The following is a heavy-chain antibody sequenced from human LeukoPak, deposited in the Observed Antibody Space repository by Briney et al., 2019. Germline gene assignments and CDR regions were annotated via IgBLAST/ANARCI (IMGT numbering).Heavy chain of an antibody. CDR3: ARHEYNWNDGFDY. J-gene: IGHJ4*02. V-gene: IGHV5-51*01. Sequence: GESLQISCKGSGYRFTSYWIGLVRPVPGKGLGGMGIIYPGDSDTIFRPSFQGQVTISASKSISTAYLQWSSLKASVTAMYYCARHEYNWNDGFDYWGQGTLVTVSS. CDR2: IYPGDSDT. CDR1: GYRFTSYW. D-gene: IGHD1-1*01.